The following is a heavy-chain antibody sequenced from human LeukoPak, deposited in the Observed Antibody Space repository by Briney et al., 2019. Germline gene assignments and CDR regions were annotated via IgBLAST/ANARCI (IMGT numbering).Heavy chain of an antibody. J-gene: IGHJ4*02. V-gene: IGHV1-2*02. D-gene: IGHD5-12*01. CDR3: ATSGYDQGSRFDY. Sequence: ASVKVSCKASGYTFTGYYMHWVRQAPGQGLEWMGWINPNSGGTNYAQKFQGRVTMTRDTSISTAYMELSRLRSDDTAVYYCATSGYDQGSRFDYWGQGTLVTVSS. CDR1: GYTFTGYY. CDR2: INPNSGGT.